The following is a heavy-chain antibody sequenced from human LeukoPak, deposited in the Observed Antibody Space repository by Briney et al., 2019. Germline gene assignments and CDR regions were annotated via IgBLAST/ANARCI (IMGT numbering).Heavy chain of an antibody. Sequence: EASVKVSCKASGYTFTSYGISWVRQAPGQGLEWMGWISAYNGNTNYAQKLQGRVTMTTDTSTSTAYMELRSLRSDDTAVYYCARLRYFESVAYADREYYYGMDVWGQGTTVTVSS. D-gene: IGHD3-9*01. CDR3: ARLRYFESVAYADREYYYGMDV. CDR1: GYTFTSYG. V-gene: IGHV1-18*01. CDR2: ISAYNGNT. J-gene: IGHJ6*02.